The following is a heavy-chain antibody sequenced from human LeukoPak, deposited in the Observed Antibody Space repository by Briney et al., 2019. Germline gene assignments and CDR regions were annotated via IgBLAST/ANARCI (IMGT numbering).Heavy chain of an antibody. CDR2: IRSKAYGGTT. Sequence: GGSLRLSCTASGFSFGDYAMSWVRQAPGKGLEWVGFIRSKAYGGTTEYAASVKGRFTISRDDSKSIAYLQMNSPKTEDTAVYYCTRDSAYCGGDCYFDYWGQGTLVTVSS. CDR3: TRDSAYCGGDCYFDY. V-gene: IGHV3-49*04. J-gene: IGHJ4*02. CDR1: GFSFGDYA. D-gene: IGHD2-21*02.